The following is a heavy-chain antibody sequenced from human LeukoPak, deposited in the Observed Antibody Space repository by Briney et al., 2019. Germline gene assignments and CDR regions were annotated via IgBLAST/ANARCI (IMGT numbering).Heavy chain of an antibody. D-gene: IGHD3-22*01. Sequence: SETLSLTCTVSGGSISSYYWSWIRQPPGKGLEWIGYIYYSGSTNYNPSLKSRVTISVDTSKNQFSLKLSSVTAADTAVYYCARVRYYYDSKALDYWGQGTLVTVSS. CDR1: GGSISSYY. V-gene: IGHV4-59*08. J-gene: IGHJ4*02. CDR3: ARVRYYYDSKALDY. CDR2: IYYSGST.